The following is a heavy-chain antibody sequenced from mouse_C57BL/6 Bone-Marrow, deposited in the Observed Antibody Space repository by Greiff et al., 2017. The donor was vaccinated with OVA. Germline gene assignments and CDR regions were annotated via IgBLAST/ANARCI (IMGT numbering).Heavy chain of an antibody. Sequence: EVKLEESGPGLVKPSQSLSLTCSVTGYSITSGYYWNWIRQFPGNKLEWMGYISYDGSNNYNPSLKNRISITRDTSKNQFFLKLNSVTTEDTATYYCARGDDGYWGQGTTLTVSS. CDR3: ARGDDGY. CDR1: GYSITSGYY. D-gene: IGHD2-3*01. CDR2: ISYDGSN. J-gene: IGHJ2*01. V-gene: IGHV3-6*01.